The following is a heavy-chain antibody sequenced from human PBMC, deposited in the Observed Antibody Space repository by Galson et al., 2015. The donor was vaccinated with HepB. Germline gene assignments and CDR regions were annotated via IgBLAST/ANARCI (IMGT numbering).Heavy chain of an antibody. Sequence: SLRLSCAASGFTFSTSWMHWVRQAPGKGLVWVSRISTDGTIISYAESVKGRFTISRDNAKNTLYLQMNSLRAEDTAVYYCVRWSDVWGQGTTVTVSS. CDR1: GFTFSTSW. D-gene: IGHD2-15*01. CDR2: ISTDGTII. V-gene: IGHV3-74*01. CDR3: VRWSDV. J-gene: IGHJ6*02.